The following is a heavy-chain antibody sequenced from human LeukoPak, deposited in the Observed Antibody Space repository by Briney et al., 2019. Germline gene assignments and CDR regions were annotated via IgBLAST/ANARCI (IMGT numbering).Heavy chain of an antibody. CDR2: INTKTANP. D-gene: IGHD1-26*01. V-gene: IGHV7-4-1*02. Sequence: GASVKVSCKASGYTFTSYAVNWVRQAPGQGLEWKGWINTKTANPTYAQAFTGRFVFSLGTSVSTAYLQISSLKAEDTAVYYCAAGNSLVGATRIWFDPWGQGTLVTVSS. CDR1: GYTFTSYA. J-gene: IGHJ5*02. CDR3: AAGNSLVGATRIWFDP.